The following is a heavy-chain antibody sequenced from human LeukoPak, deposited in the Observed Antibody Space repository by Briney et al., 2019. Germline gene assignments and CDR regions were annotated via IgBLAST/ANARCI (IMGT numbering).Heavy chain of an antibody. V-gene: IGHV3-23*01. D-gene: IGHD6-19*01. CDR3: AKTTAGYSSGQSPGWPIDY. J-gene: IGHJ4*02. CDR1: GFTFRSYA. CDR2: ISGSGGDT. Sequence: PGGSLRLSCAASGFTFRSYAIYWVRQAPGKGLEWVSGISGSGGDTYFAGSVKGRFTISRDNSKNTVFLQMDSLRAEDTAVYYCAKTTAGYSSGQSPGWPIDYWGQGTLVTVSS.